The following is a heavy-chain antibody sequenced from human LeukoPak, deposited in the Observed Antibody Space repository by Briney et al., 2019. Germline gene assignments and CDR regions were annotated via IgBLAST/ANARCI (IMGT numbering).Heavy chain of an antibody. V-gene: IGHV4-59*01. CDR3: ARGGNIERVFDY. CDR2: IYYSGST. CDR1: GDSISTYY. J-gene: IGHJ4*02. Sequence: SETLSLTCTVSGDSISTYYWSWIRQPPGKGLEWIGFIYYSGSTNYNPSLKSRVTISVDTSKNQFSLKLSSVIAADTAVYYCARGGNIERVFDYWGQGTLVTVSS. D-gene: IGHD5-12*01.